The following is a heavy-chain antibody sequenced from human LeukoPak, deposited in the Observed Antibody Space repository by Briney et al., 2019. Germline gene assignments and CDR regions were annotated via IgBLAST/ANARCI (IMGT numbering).Heavy chain of an antibody. CDR3: AKDRRYCSASSCYKIDC. CDR1: GFTFSSCA. Sequence: AGGSLRLSCAASGFTFSSCAMSWVRQAPGKGREWVSAISGRCGSTYYGYSVKGRFTIARDNSKNPLYLPMNSLRADDTAVYYCAKDRRYCSASSCYKIDCWGQGTLVTVSS. CDR2: ISGRCGST. D-gene: IGHD2-15*01. J-gene: IGHJ4*02. V-gene: IGHV3-23*01.